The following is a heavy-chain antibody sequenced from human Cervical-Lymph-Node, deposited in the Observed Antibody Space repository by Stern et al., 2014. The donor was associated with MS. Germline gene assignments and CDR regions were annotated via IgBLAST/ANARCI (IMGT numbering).Heavy chain of an antibody. J-gene: IGHJ4*02. CDR1: RFTFHTYS. Sequence: EVPLVESGGGLVQPGGSLRLSCAASRFTFHTYSMHWVRQAPEKGLPWVSRIYSDGSESKYADSVKGRFTMSRDNAKNTLYLQMNGLRAEDTAVYYCAGAYKYGYIYWGQGALVTVAS. D-gene: IGHD5-18*01. V-gene: IGHV3-74*01. CDR3: AGAYKYGYIY. CDR2: IYSDGSES.